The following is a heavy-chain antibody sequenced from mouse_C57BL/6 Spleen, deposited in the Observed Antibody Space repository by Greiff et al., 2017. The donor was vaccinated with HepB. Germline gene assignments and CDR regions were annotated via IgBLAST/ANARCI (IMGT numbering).Heavy chain of an antibody. CDR2: IDPSDSET. CDR3: ARSGGCSYYFDY. J-gene: IGHJ2*01. D-gene: IGHD1-1*01. CDR1: GYTFTSYW. Sequence: QVQLQQPGAELVRPGSSVKLSCKASGYTFTSYWMHWVKQRPIQGLEWIGNIDPSDSETHYNQKFKDKATLTVDKSSSTAYMQLSSLTSEDSAVYYCARSGGCSYYFDYWGQGTTLTVSS. V-gene: IGHV1-52*01.